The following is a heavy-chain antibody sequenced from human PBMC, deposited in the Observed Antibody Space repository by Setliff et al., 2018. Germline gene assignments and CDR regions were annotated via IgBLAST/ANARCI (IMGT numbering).Heavy chain of an antibody. Sequence: SETLSLTCAVYGGSFGGYYWSWIRQPPGKGLEWIGEINHSGSTNYNPSLKSRVTISVDTSKNQFSLKLSSVTAADTAVYYCARGRIQLWKYYFDYWGQGTLVTVSS. CDR1: GGSFGGYY. J-gene: IGHJ4*02. CDR2: INHSGST. D-gene: IGHD5-18*01. CDR3: ARGRIQLWKYYFDY. V-gene: IGHV4-34*01.